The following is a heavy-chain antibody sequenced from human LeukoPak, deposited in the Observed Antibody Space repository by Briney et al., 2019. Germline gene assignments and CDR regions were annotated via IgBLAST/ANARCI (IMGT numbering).Heavy chain of an antibody. J-gene: IGHJ6*03. D-gene: IGHD3-10*01. Sequence: TSETLSLTCAVYGGSFSGYYWSWIRQPPGKGLEWIGEINHSGSTNYNPSLKSRVTISVDTSKNQFSLKLSSVTAADTAVYYCASGYGSGVFRDYYYYMDVWGKGTTVTISS. CDR2: INHSGST. V-gene: IGHV4-34*01. CDR3: ASGYGSGVFRDYYYYMDV. CDR1: GGSFSGYY.